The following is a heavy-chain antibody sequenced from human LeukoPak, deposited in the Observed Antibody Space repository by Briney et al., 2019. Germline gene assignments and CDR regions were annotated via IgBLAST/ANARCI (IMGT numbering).Heavy chain of an antibody. J-gene: IGHJ4*02. CDR1: GFTFSSYD. CDR2: ILCDGSNK. CDR3: ARESSGGFDN. D-gene: IGHD3-3*01. Sequence: GGSLRLSCAASGFTFSSYDIHWVRQAPGKGLEWVTIILCDGSNKYYADSVKGRFTISRDNSKNTVYLQMNSLTAEDTAVYYCARESSGGFDNWAQGTLVTVSS. V-gene: IGHV3-33*05.